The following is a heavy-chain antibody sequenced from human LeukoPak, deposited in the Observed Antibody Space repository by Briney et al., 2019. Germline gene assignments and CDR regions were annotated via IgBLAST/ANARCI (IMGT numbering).Heavy chain of an antibody. J-gene: IGHJ4*02. CDR3: AKFLPTHIVVANYYFDY. CDR1: GFTFSSYA. Sequence: GGSLRLSCAASGFTFSSYAMSWVRQAPGKGLEWVSAISGSGGSTYYADSVKGRFTISRDNSKNTLYLQMNSLRDEDTAVYYCAKFLPTHIVVANYYFDYWGQGTLVTVSS. V-gene: IGHV3-23*01. D-gene: IGHD2-21*01. CDR2: ISGSGGST.